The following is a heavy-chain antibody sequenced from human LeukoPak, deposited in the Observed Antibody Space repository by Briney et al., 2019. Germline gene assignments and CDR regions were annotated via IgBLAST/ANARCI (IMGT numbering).Heavy chain of an antibody. Sequence: SETLSLTCTVSGGSISSYYWSWIRQPPGKGLEWIGYIFNSGSTNYNPSLKSRVTISIDTSNNQFSLRLSSVTAADTAVYYCARRGYSYDDPFDFWGQGTLVTVSS. V-gene: IGHV4-4*09. J-gene: IGHJ4*02. D-gene: IGHD5-18*01. CDR1: GGSISSYY. CDR3: ARRGYSYDDPFDF. CDR2: IFNSGST.